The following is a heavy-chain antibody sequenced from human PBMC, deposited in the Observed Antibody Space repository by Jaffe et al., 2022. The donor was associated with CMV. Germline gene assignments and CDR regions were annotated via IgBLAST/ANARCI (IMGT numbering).Heavy chain of an antibody. CDR3: ARDRSDFWGGYHYYFDY. CDR1: RFTFSDYY. J-gene: IGHJ4*02. Sequence: QVQLVGSGGGLVKPGGSLRLSCAASRFTFSDYYMTWIRQAPGKGLEWISSISSSASNAYYADSVKGRFTISRDNAKNSLYLQMNSLRAEDTAVYYCARDRSDFWGGYHYYFDYWGQGMLVTVSS. D-gene: IGHD3-3*01. CDR2: ISSSASNA. V-gene: IGHV3-11*01.